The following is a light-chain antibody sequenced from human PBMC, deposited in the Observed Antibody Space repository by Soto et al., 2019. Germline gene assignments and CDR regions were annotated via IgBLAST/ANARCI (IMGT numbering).Light chain of an antibody. V-gene: IGLV2-14*01. J-gene: IGLJ1*01. CDR1: GSDVGAYNY. Sequence: QSALTQPASVSGSPGQSITISCTGTGSDVGAYNYVSWYQQHPDKAPKLMIYEVRNRPSGVSNRFSGSKSGNTASLTISGLQADDEADYSCSSYISSSTYLLGTGTKVTVL. CDR3: SSYISSSTYL. CDR2: EVR.